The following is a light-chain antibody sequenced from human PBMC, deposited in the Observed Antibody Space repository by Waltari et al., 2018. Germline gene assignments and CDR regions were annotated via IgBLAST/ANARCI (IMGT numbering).Light chain of an antibody. CDR1: QSVSSSY. CDR3: QQYGSSPWT. J-gene: IGKJ1*01. Sequence: IVLTQSPGTLSLSLGERATLSCRASQSVSSSYLAWYQQKPGQAPRVLIHGASNRATGIPDRFSGSGSGTDFTLTISRLEPEDFAVYYCQQYGSSPWTFGQGTKVEIK. V-gene: IGKV3-20*01. CDR2: GAS.